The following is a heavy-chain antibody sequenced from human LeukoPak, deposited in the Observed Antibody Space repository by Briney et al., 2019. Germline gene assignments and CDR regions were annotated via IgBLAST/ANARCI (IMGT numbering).Heavy chain of an antibody. V-gene: IGHV4-4*07. D-gene: IGHD6-25*01. CDR3: AREGGDPRWLDP. J-gene: IGHJ5*02. CDR1: GGSISSYY. CDR2: INTSGST. Sequence: SETLSLTCTVSGGSISSYYWTWIRQSAGKGLEWIGRINTSGSTNYNPSLRSRVTMSVNTSKNQFSLNLASVTAADTAVYSCAREGGDPRWLDPWGQGTLVTVSS.